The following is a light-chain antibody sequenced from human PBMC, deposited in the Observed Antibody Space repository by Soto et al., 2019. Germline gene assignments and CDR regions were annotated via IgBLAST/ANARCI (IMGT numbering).Light chain of an antibody. CDR3: SSFTGSTSYV. Sequence: QSALTQPASVSGSPGQSVTISCTGTSSDVGGYNYVSWYQQHPGKVPKLMIYDVSDRPSGVSNRFSGSKSGNTASLTISGLQAEDEADYYCSSFTGSTSYVFASGTKVTV. CDR1: SSDVGGYNY. V-gene: IGLV2-14*03. CDR2: DVS. J-gene: IGLJ1*01.